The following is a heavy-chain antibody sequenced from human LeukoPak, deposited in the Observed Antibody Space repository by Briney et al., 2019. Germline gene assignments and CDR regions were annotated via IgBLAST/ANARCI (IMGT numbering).Heavy chain of an antibody. V-gene: IGHV3-64*02. CDR2: ISGDGGYT. CDR3: ARDQGRGSSYDSFDI. Sequence: QPGGSLRLSCAASGFTFSNYAMHWVRQAPGKGLEYVSAISGDGGYTYYTDSVKGRFTVSRDNSKNTLYLQMGSLSAEDTAVYYCARDQGRGSSYDSFDIWGQGTMVTVSS. D-gene: IGHD3-16*01. J-gene: IGHJ3*02. CDR1: GFTFSNYA.